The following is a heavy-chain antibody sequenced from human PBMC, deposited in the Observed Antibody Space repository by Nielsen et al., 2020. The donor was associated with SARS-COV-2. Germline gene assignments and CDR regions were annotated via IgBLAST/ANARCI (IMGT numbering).Heavy chain of an antibody. CDR1: GFIFSDYA. D-gene: IGHD4-17*01. CDR2: IKTSGGTT. CDR3: ARCRRPYHLFSGDYYWYFDL. J-gene: IGHJ2*01. V-gene: IGHV3-23*01. Sequence: GGSLRLSCAASGFIFSDYAMAWVRQAPGKGLEWVSVIKTSGGTTYYADSVKGRCTISRDNPKNSLYLQMGSLWAEDTAVYYCARCRRPYHLFSGDYYWYFDLWGRGTLVTVSS.